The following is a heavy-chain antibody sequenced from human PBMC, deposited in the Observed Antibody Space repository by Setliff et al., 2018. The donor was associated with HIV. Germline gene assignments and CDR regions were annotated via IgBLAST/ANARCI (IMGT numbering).Heavy chain of an antibody. J-gene: IGHJ4*02. CDR1: GFIFSTFP. CDR2: MSGDANSQ. D-gene: IGHD3-3*01. V-gene: IGHV3-30*15. CDR3: TRSVLQFFGVVVDFDF. Sequence: GGSLRLSCAASGFIFSTFPMHWVRQAPGKGLEWVAVMSGDANSQYYADSVRGRVTMTTDTSTNTAYMELRSLTSDDTAVYYCTRSVLQFFGVVVDFDFWGQGTLVTVSS.